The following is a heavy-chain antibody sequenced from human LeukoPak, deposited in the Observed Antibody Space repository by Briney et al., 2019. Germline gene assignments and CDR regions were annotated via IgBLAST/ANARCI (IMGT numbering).Heavy chain of an antibody. CDR3: ARDPLDHYDILTGSYDAFDI. CDR2: IKQDGSEK. D-gene: IGHD3-9*01. CDR1: GFTFSSYW. V-gene: IGHV3-7*01. Sequence: GGSLRLSCAASGFTFSSYWMSWVRQAPGKGLEWVANIKQDGSEKYYVDSVKGRFTISRDNAKNSLYLQMNSLRAEDTAVYYCARDPLDHYDILTGSYDAFDIWGQGTMVTVSS. J-gene: IGHJ3*02.